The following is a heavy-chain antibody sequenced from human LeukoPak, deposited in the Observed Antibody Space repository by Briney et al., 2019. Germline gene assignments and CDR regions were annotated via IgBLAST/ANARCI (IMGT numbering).Heavy chain of an antibody. CDR3: ATYPYGSGSYLGYYYGMDV. J-gene: IGHJ6*02. CDR2: ISSSGSTI. Sequence: GGSLRLSCAASGFTFSSYEMNWVRQAPGKGLEWVSYISSSGSTIYYADSVKGRFTISRDNAKNSLYLQMNSLRAEDTAVYYCATYPYGSGSYLGYYYGMDVWGQGTTVTVPS. V-gene: IGHV3-48*03. D-gene: IGHD3-10*01. CDR1: GFTFSSYE.